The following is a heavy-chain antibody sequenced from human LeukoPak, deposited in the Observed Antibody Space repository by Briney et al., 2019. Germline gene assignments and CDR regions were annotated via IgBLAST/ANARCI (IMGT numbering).Heavy chain of an antibody. CDR2: IYYRGST. D-gene: IGHD1-26*01. CDR3: ARDSREYYYYMDV. CDR1: RGSISISS. V-gene: IGHV4-59*01. Sequence: PSETLSLTSILPRGSISISSWSWIPPPPRKGLWCIGYIYYRGSTNYNPSLTSRCTTSVDPSKNQFSLKLSSVTAADTAVYYCARDSREYYYYMDVRGKGTTVTVSS. J-gene: IGHJ6*03.